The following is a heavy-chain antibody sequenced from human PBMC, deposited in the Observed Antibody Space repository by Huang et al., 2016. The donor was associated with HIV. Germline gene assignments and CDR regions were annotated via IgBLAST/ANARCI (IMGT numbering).Heavy chain of an antibody. CDR3: ARARGYYDSSVSYYFDY. V-gene: IGHV1-69*13. D-gene: IGHD3-22*01. J-gene: IGHJ4*02. CDR2: IIPIFGTA. Sequence: QVQLVQSGAEVKKPGSSVKVSCKASGGTFSSYAISWVRQAPGQGLEGMGGIIPIFGTANYAQKFQGRGTITADESTSTAYMELSSLRSEDTAVYYCARARGYYDSSVSYYFDYWGQGTLVTVSS. CDR1: GGTFSSYA.